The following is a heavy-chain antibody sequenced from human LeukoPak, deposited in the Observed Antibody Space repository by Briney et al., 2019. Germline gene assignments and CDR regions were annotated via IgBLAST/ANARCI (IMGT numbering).Heavy chain of an antibody. D-gene: IGHD3-10*01. CDR2: IYTSGST. CDR1: GGSISSGSYY. CDR3: ARDSGITMVRGVMEDAFDI. J-gene: IGHJ3*02. V-gene: IGHV4-61*02. Sequence: PSETLSLTCTVSGGSISSGSYYWSWLRQPAGKGLEWIGRIYTSGSTNYNPSLKSRVTISVDTSKNQFSLKLSSVTAADTAVYYCARDSGITMVRGVMEDAFDIWGQGTMVTVSS.